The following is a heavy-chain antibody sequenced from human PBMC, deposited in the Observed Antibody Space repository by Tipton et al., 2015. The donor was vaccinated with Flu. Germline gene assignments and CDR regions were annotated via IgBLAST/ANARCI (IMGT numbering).Heavy chain of an antibody. D-gene: IGHD4-11*01. CDR1: GYSISSGYY. Sequence: TLSLTCTVSGYSISSGYYWGWIRQPPGTGLEWIGGMYQDGSAYYNPSLKSRVTISLEKSRNQFSLRLTSVTAADTAVYYCVRRDYSNYVSEPKNWFDPWGQGTLVTVSS. CDR3: VRRDYSNYVSEPKNWFDP. CDR2: MYQDGSA. V-gene: IGHV4-38-2*02. J-gene: IGHJ5*02.